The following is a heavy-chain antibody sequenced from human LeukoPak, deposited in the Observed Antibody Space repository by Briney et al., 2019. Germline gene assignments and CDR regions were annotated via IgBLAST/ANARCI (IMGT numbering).Heavy chain of an antibody. D-gene: IGHD3-16*02. CDR3: ARDGGMITFGGVIVIPSFDY. V-gene: IGHV3-7*01. Sequence: SGGSLRLSCAASGFTFSSYWMSWVRQAPGKGLEWVANIKQDGSEKYYVDSVKGRFTISRDNAKNSLYLQMNSLRAEDTALYYCARDGGMITFGGVIVIPSFDYWGQGTLVTVSS. J-gene: IGHJ4*02. CDR1: GFTFSSYW. CDR2: IKQDGSEK.